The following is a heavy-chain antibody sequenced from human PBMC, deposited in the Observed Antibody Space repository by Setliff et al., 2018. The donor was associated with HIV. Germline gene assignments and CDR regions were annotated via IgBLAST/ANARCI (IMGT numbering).Heavy chain of an antibody. D-gene: IGHD6-19*01. CDR3: ARTSIRSGWGRNNWFDP. V-gene: IGHV4-38-2*02. CDR1: GYSISSGYY. CDR2: IYPSGST. Sequence: SETLSLTCTVSGYSISSGYYWGWIRQTPGKGLEWIGSIYPSGSTYYNPSLKSRVTISLDTSKNQFSLKLSSVTAADTAVYYCARTSIRSGWGRNNWFDPWGQGTLVTVSS. J-gene: IGHJ5*02.